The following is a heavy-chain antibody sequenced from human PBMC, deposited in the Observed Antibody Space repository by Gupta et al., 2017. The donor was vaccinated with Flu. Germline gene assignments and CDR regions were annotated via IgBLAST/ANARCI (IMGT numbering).Heavy chain of an antibody. CDR2: IWSDGSRK. V-gene: IGHV3-33*01. Sequence: PGKGLEWVAVIWSDGSRKYYVDSVRCRFTISRDNSKNTLFLHMSNVRDEDTAVYYCARDTRSRYSAPPRGFDSWGQGTRVTVSS. J-gene: IGHJ5*01. D-gene: IGHD1-20*01. CDR3: ARDTRSRYSAPPRGFDS.